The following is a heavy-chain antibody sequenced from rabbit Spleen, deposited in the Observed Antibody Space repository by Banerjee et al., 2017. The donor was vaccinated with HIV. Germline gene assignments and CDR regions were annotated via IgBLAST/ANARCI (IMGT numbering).Heavy chain of an antibody. V-gene: IGHV1S40*01. Sequence: QSLEESGGGLVQPGGTLTLTCKASGFSFSSSDYICWVRQAPGKGLEWISCIAGSSSGFTYSATWAKGRFTISKTSSTTVTLQMTSLTAADTATYFCARDSGTSFSSYGMDLRGQGTLVTVS. CDR3: ARDSGTSFSSYGMDL. J-gene: IGHJ6*01. D-gene: IGHD8-1*01. CDR1: GFSFSSSDY. CDR2: IAGSSSGFT.